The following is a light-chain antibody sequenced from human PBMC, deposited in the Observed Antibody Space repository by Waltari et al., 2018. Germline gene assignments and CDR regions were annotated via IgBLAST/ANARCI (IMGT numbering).Light chain of an antibody. V-gene: IGLV2-23*01. CDR1: STDLASYNL. J-gene: IGLJ1*01. CDR2: EAT. CDR3: CSYTGSSTSYG. Sequence: QSAQSQPASVSGSPGQSLTITCPGASTDLASYNLVAWYQHHPNRAPKLIIYEATKRPSGISHRFSGAKSGATASLRISGLQADDEADYYCCSYTGSSTSYGCGGGTKVTVL.